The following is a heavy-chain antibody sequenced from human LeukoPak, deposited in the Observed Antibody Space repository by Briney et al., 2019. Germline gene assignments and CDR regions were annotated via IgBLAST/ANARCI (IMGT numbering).Heavy chain of an antibody. Sequence: ASVKVSCKASGYTFTSYYMHWVRRAPGQGLEWMGIINPSGGSTSYAQKFQGRVTMTRDTSTSTVYMELSSLRSEDTAVYYCARGPPDYYGSGINYYYYGMDVWGQGTTVTVSS. CDR3: ARGPPDYYGSGINYYYYGMDV. CDR1: GYTFTSYY. J-gene: IGHJ6*02. CDR2: INPSGGST. V-gene: IGHV1-46*01. D-gene: IGHD3-10*01.